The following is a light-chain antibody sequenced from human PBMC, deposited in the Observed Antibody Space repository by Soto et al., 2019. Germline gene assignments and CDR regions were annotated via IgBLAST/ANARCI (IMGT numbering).Light chain of an antibody. V-gene: IGLV2-11*01. Sequence: QSALTQPRSVSGSPGQSVTISCTGTSSDVGLYNYVSWYQQHPGKAPKLIIYDVSKRPSGVPDRFSGSKSGNTASLTISGLQAEDEGEYFCCSYGGSYTLYVFGTGTKVTVL. CDR1: SSDVGLYNY. J-gene: IGLJ1*01. CDR3: CSYGGSYTLYV. CDR2: DVS.